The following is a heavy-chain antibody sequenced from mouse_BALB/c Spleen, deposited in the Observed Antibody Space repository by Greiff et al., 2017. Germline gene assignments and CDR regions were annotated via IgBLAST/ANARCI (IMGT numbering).Heavy chain of an antibody. Sequence: EVQLQQSGPELVKPGASVKMSCKASGYTFTSYVMHWVKQKPGQGLEWIGYINPYNDGTKYNEKFKGKATLTSDKSSSTAYMELSSLTSEDSAVYYCAREGDRIDYAMDYWGQGTSVTVSS. V-gene: IGHV1-14*01. CDR1: GYTFTSYV. CDR3: AREGDRIDYAMDY. CDR2: INPYNDGT. D-gene: IGHD2-12*01. J-gene: IGHJ4*01.